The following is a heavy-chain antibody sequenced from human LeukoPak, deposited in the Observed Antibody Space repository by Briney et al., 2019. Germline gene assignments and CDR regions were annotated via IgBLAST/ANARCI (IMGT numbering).Heavy chain of an antibody. J-gene: IGHJ4*02. CDR3: ARFWSGAIDY. D-gene: IGHD3-3*01. CDR2: ISSSSSTI. CDR1: GFTFSSYS. Sequence: GGSLRLSCAASGFTFSSYSMNWVRQAPGKGLEWVSYISSSSSTIYYADSVKGRFTISRDNAKNSLYLQMNSLRAEDTAVYYCARFWSGAIDYWGQGTLVTVSS. V-gene: IGHV3-48*01.